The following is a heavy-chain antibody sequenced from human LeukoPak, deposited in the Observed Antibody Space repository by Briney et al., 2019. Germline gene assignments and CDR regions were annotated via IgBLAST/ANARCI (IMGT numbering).Heavy chain of an antibody. D-gene: IGHD2/OR15-2a*01. CDR1: GGSISSYY. CDR2: ISDTGSI. V-gene: IGHV4-59*08. Sequence: SETLSLTCTVSGGSISSYYWSWIRQPPGKGLEWIAYISDTGSINYNPSLKSRVTISLDTSKNQFSLKLSSVTAADTAVYYCAGHHPRNTVDFWGQGTLVTVS. CDR3: AGHHPRNTVDF. J-gene: IGHJ4*02.